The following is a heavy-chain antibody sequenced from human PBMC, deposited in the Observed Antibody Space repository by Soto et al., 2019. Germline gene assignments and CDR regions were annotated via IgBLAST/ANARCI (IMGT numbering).Heavy chain of an antibody. CDR1: AFMCAGYG. D-gene: IGHD1-26*01. CDR3: ARDGVGATTYFGYFDY. Sequence: GGSLRLSRAAAAFMCAGYGMHWVRQDPGKGLEWVAVVRHDGSNTYYADSVKGRFIISRDNPKNTLYLQMNSLRAEDTAVYYYARDGVGATTYFGYFDYWGQGTLVTVSS. CDR2: VRHDGSNT. V-gene: IGHV3-33*01. J-gene: IGHJ4*02.